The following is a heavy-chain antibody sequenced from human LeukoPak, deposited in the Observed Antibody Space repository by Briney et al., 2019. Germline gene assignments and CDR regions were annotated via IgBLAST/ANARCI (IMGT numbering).Heavy chain of an antibody. CDR2: INHSGST. CDR3: ARYIAAHQNWFDP. Sequence: SETLSLTCAVYGGSFSGYYWSWIRQPPGKGLEWIGEINHSGSTNYNPSFKSRVTISVDTSKNQFSLKLSSVTAADTAVYYCARYIAAHQNWFDPWGQGTLVTVSS. CDR1: GGSFSGYY. J-gene: IGHJ5*02. D-gene: IGHD6-6*01. V-gene: IGHV4-34*01.